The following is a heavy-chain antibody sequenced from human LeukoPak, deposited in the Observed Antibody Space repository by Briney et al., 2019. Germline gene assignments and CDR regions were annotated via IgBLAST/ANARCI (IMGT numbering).Heavy chain of an antibody. CDR2: ISSSSSTI. V-gene: IGHV3-48*04. CDR1: GFTFSSYG. J-gene: IGHJ6*03. CDR3: ARDDQQLGTLGYYYYYMDV. Sequence: GGSLRLSCAASGFTFSSYGMTWVRQAPGKGLEWVSYISSSSSTIYYADSVKGRFTISRDNAKNSLYLQMNSLRAEDTAVYYCARDDQQLGTLGYYYYYMDVWGKGTTVTISS. D-gene: IGHD6-13*01.